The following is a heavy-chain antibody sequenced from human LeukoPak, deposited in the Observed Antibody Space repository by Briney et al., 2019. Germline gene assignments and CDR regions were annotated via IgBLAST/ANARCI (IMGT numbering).Heavy chain of an antibody. J-gene: IGHJ4*02. CDR1: GFTFSSYW. CDR3: ARDRWQQLDNFDY. Sequence: GGSLRLSCAASGFTFSSYWMSWVRQATRKGLEWVANIKQDGSEKYYVDSVKGRFTISRDNAKNSLYLQMNSLRAEDTAVYYCARDRWQQLDNFDYWGQGTLVTVSS. CDR2: IKQDGSEK. D-gene: IGHD6-13*01. V-gene: IGHV3-7*04.